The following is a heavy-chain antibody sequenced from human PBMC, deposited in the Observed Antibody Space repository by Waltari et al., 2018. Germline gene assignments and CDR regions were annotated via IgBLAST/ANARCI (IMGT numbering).Heavy chain of an antibody. V-gene: IGHV3-48*01. CDR2: ISSSSSTN. Sequence: EVQLVESGGGLVQPGGSLRLSCAASGFTFSSYSMNWVRQAPGKGVEWVAYISSSSSTNDYADSVKGRFTSSRDNAKNSLYLQMNSLRAEDTAVYYCARDLRPGTTSKDYWGQGTLVTVSS. D-gene: IGHD1-7*01. J-gene: IGHJ4*02. CDR1: GFTFSSYS. CDR3: ARDLRPGTTSKDY.